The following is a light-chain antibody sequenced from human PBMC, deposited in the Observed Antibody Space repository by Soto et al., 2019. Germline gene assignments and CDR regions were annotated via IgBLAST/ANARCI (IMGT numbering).Light chain of an antibody. CDR1: NVGSKN. J-gene: IGLJ3*02. V-gene: IGLV3-21*02. CDR2: ADS. CDR3: QVWDNTDEHPRVV. Sequence: YELTQPRSVSVAPGQTATITCGGNNVGSKNMYWYRQRPGQAPVLVVYADSDRPSGVPERLSGSNSGSTATLTINRVEAGDEADYFCQVWDNTDEHPRVVFGGGTKVTVL.